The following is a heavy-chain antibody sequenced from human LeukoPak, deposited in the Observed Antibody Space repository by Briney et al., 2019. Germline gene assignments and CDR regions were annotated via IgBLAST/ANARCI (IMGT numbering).Heavy chain of an antibody. V-gene: IGHV1-69*13. CDR2: IIPIFGTA. Sequence: SVKVSCKASGGTFSSYAISWVRQAPGQGLEWMGGIIPIFGTANYAQKFQGRVTITADESTSTAYMELSSLRSEDTAVYYCARASLDPENWFDPGAREPWSPSPQ. J-gene: IGHJ5*02. CDR1: GGTFSSYA. CDR3: ARASLDPENWFDP. D-gene: IGHD6-6*01.